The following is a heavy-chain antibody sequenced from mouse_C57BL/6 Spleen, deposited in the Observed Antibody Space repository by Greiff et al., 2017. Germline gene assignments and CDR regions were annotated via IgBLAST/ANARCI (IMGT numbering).Heavy chain of an antibody. V-gene: IGHV1-72*01. CDR2: IDPNSGGT. Sequence: QVQLQQPGAELVKPGASVTLSCKASGYTFTSYWMHWVTQRPGRGLEWIGRIDPNSGGTKYNEKFKSKATLTVDKHSSTAYMQLSSLTSEDSAVYYCARGVYGFWYFDVWGTGTTVTVSS. D-gene: IGHD1-1*01. CDR1: GYTFTSYW. J-gene: IGHJ1*03. CDR3: ARGVYGFWYFDV.